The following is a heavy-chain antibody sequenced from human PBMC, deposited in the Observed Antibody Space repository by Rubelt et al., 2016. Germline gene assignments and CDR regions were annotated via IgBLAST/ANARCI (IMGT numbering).Heavy chain of an antibody. V-gene: IGHV3-48*02. Sequence: EVQLVESGGGLVQPGGSLRLSCAASGFTFSSYSMNWVRQAPGKGLEWVSYISSSSSTIYYADSVKGRFTIPRDNAKNSLYLQMNSLRDEDTAVYYCATQGYCSSTSCYGAYWGQGTLVTVSS. J-gene: IGHJ4*02. D-gene: IGHD2-2*01. CDR3: ATQGYCSSTSCYGAY. CDR2: ISSSSSTI. CDR1: GFTFSSYS.